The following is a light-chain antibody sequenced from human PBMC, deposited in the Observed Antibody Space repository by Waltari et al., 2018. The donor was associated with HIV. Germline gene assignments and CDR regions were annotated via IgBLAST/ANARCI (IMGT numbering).Light chain of an antibody. V-gene: IGLV2-14*01. CDR3: SSYTSSSTVV. J-gene: IGLJ2*01. CDR2: DVS. Sequence: QSALTPPASVSGSPGQSHTISCTGTNRDVGGYNHVPWYRQYPGKAPKLMIYDVSNRPSGVSNRFSASKSGNTASLTISGLQAEDEADYYCSSYTSSSTVVFGGGTKLTVL. CDR1: NRDVGGYNH.